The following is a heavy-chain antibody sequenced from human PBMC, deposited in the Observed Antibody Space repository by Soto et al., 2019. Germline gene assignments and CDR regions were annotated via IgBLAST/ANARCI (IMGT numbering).Heavy chain of an antibody. CDR2: ISAYNGNT. V-gene: IGHV1-18*01. D-gene: IGHD6-13*01. J-gene: IGHJ6*03. CDR1: GYTFTSYG. CDR3: ARTTFPSSWYERPDYYYYYYMDV. Sequence: ASVKVSCKASGYTFTSYGISWVRQAPGQGLEWMGWISAYNGNTNYAQKLQGRVTMTTDTSTSTAYMELRSLRSDDTAVYYCARTTFPSSWYERPDYYYYYYMDVWGKGTTVTVSS.